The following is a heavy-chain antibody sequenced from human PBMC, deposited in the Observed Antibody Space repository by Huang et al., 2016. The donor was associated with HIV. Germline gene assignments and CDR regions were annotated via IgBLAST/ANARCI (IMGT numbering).Heavy chain of an antibody. D-gene: IGHD3-16*01. CDR2: RIPRFGKR. V-gene: IGHV1-69*13. J-gene: IGHJ3*01. CDR1: GGYFNNFG. CDR3: AKRGGAWGSPYAFDL. Sequence: QVQLVQSGAEVRKPGSSVKVSCRASGGYFNNFGINWVRQAPGQGIEWMGGRIPRFGKRNDAEGFKDRVTITADETTGVVHLEVTSLRSDDTAVYFCAKRGGAWGSPYAFDLGGPGTMVTVSS.